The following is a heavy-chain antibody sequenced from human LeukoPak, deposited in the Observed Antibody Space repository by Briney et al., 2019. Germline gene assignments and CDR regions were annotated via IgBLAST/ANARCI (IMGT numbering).Heavy chain of an antibody. D-gene: IGHD6-19*01. CDR1: GYTFTSYG. J-gene: IGHJ3*02. CDR2: ISAYNGNT. CDR3: ARDLGSGWSGDAFDI. V-gene: IGHV1-18*01. Sequence: ASVKVSCKASGYTFTSYGISWVRQAPGQGREWMGWISAYNGNTNYAQKLQGRVTMTTDTSTSTAYMELRSLRSDDTAVYYCARDLGSGWSGDAFDIWGQGTMVTVSS.